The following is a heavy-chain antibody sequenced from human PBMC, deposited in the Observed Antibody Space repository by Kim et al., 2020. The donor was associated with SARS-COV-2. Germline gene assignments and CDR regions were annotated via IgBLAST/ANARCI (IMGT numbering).Heavy chain of an antibody. CDR2: IKQDGSEK. Sequence: GGSLRLSCAASGFTFSSYWMSWVRQAPGKGLEWVANIKQDGSEKYYVDSVKGRFTISRDNAKNSLYLQMNSLRAEDTAVYYCARGGGIVATTYSDGMDVWGQGTTVTVSS. J-gene: IGHJ6*02. V-gene: IGHV3-7*01. CDR3: ARGGGIVATTYSDGMDV. D-gene: IGHD5-12*01. CDR1: GFTFSSYW.